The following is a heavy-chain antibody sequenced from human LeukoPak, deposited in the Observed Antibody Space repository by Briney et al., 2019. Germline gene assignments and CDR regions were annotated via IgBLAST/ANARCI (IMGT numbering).Heavy chain of an antibody. CDR2: INPNSGGT. J-gene: IGHJ4*02. CDR1: GYTFTGYY. D-gene: IGHD3-10*01. CDR3: ARGRRRMVRGTLFDY. V-gene: IGHV1-2*02. Sequence: ASVKVSCKASGYTFTGYYMHWVRQAPGQGLEWMGWINPNSGGTNYAQKFQGRVTMTRDTSISTAYMELSRLRSDDTAVYYCARGRRRMVRGTLFDYWGQGTLVTVSS.